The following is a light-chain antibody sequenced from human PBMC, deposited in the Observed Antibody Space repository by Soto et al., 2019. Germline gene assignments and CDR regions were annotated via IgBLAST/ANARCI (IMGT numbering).Light chain of an antibody. V-gene: IGLV2-14*01. Sequence: QSVLTQPASVSGSPGQSITISCTGSSSDVGRYNYVSWYQHHPGKASKLMIYEVSNRPSGVSNRFSGSKSGNTASLTISGLQAEDEADYHCSSFASGSTVYVFGTWTKVTVL. CDR3: SSFASGSTVYV. CDR1: SSDVGRYNY. CDR2: EVS. J-gene: IGLJ1*01.